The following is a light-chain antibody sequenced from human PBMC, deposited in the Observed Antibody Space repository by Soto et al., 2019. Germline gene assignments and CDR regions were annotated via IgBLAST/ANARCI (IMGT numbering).Light chain of an antibody. V-gene: IGKV3-15*01. CDR3: QQYPHWPIT. J-gene: IGKJ5*01. CDR1: QDVGSL. CDR2: RVS. Sequence: EVVMTQSPATLSVSPGEGATLSCRASQDVGSLVAWYQQKPGQAPRILIYRVSTRATDIAARFTGSGAGTDFTLSISSLQTEDFAVYYCQQYPHWPITFGPGTRLEI.